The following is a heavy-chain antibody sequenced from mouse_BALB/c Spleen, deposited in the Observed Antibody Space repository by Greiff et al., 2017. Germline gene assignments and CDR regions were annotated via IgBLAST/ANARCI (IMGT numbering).Heavy chain of an antibody. D-gene: IGHD2-4*01. CDR1: GFAFSSYD. J-gene: IGHJ3*01. CDR2: ISRGGGST. Sequence: DVLLVESGGGLVKPGGSLKLSCAASGFAFSSYDMSWVRQTPEKRLEWVDYISRGGGSTYYQDTVKGRFTISRDNAKNTLYLQMSSLKSADTAMYYCARINYDYDRAWFAYWGQGTLVTVSA. CDR3: ARINYDYDRAWFAY. V-gene: IGHV5-12-1*01.